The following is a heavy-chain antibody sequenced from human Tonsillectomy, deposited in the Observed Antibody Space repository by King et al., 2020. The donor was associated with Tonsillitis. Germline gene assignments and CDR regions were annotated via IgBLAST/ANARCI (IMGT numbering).Heavy chain of an antibody. CDR3: AREISGSPTYGSAFDI. Sequence: VQLQESGPGLVKPSQTLSLTCTVTGGSISSGSHYCSCILQPPGKEMWCIGRSYTSVVSNYNPSPNSGVTMSVDTSKNQLSLLLSSVTAADTAIYYCAREISGSPTYGSAFDIWGQGTLVTVSP. V-gene: IGHV4-61*02. CDR2: SYTSVVS. D-gene: IGHD1-26*01. J-gene: IGHJ3*02. CDR1: GGSISSGSHY.